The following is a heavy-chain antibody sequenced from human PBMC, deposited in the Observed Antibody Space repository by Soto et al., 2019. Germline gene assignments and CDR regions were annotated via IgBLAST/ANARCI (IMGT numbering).Heavy chain of an antibody. CDR1: GGTFSSYA. Sequence: ASVQVSCKASGGTFSSYAISWVRQAPGQGLEWMGGIIPIFGTANYAQKFQGRVTITADESTSTAYMELSSLRSEDTAVYYCARGHYDSSGYYYVYYYYGMDVWGQGTTVTVSS. D-gene: IGHD3-22*01. V-gene: IGHV1-69*13. J-gene: IGHJ6*02. CDR3: ARGHYDSSGYYYVYYYYGMDV. CDR2: IIPIFGTA.